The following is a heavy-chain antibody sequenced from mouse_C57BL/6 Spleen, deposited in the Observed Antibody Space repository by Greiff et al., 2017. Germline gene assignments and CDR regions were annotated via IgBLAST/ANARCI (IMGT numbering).Heavy chain of an antibody. D-gene: IGHD1-1*01. CDR1: GYLFTDYN. CDR3: ARAHYYGSSYENAMDY. Sequence: EVQLQQSGPELVKPGASVKISCKASGYLFTDYNMNRVKPSNGKSLEWIGVINPNYGTTSYNQKFKGKDTLTVDQSSSTAYMQLNSLTSEDSAVYYCARAHYYGSSYENAMDYWGQGTSVTVSS. J-gene: IGHJ4*01. CDR2: INPNYGTT. V-gene: IGHV1-39*01.